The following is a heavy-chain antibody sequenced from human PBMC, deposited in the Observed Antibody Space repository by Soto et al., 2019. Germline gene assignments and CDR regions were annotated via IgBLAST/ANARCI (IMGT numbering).Heavy chain of an antibody. CDR2: IIPILGIP. CDR1: RGTFNTYT. Sequence: QVQLVQSGAEVKKPGSSVKVSCKASRGTFNTYTLSWVRQAPGQGLEWMGRIIPILGIPHYDQKFQGSVTITVDKSTMTADLELTSLRTEDTAMSHCSTARAPGIAVAGHLPPDDYWCQGARVTVSS. CDR3: STARAPGIAVAGHLPPDDY. V-gene: IGHV1-69*02. J-gene: IGHJ4*02. D-gene: IGHD6-19*01.